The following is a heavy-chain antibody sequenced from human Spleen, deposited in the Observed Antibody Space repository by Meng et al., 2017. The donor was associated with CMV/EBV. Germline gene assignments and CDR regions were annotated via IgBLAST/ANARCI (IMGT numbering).Heavy chain of an antibody. CDR2: INHSGST. Sequence: LTGAVYGGSCSGDYWSWIRQPPGKGLEWIGEINHSGSTNYNPSLKSRVTISVDTSKNQFSLKLSSVTAADTAVYYCARARYSSSPFDYWGQGTLVTVSS. CDR3: ARARYSSSPFDY. V-gene: IGHV4-34*01. D-gene: IGHD6-13*01. CDR1: GGSCSGDY. J-gene: IGHJ4*02.